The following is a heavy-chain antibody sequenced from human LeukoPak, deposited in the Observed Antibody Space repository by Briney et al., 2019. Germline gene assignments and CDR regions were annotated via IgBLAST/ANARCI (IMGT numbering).Heavy chain of an antibody. CDR2: INHSGST. CDR3: ARTYSSSWYFSNYFDF. D-gene: IGHD6-13*01. J-gene: IGHJ4*02. Sequence: SETLSLTCAVYGGSFSGYYWSWIRQPPGKGLEWIGEINHSGSTNYIPSLKSRVTISVDTSKNQFSLKLSSVTAADTAVYYCARTYSSSWYFSNYFDFWGQGTLVTVSS. V-gene: IGHV4-34*01. CDR1: GGSFSGYY.